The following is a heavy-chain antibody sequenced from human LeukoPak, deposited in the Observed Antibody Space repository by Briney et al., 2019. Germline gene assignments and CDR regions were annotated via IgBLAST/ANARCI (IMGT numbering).Heavy chain of an antibody. CDR1: GGSISSYY. CDR2: IYYSGST. Sequence: SETLSLTCTVSGGSISSYYWSWIRQPPGQGLEWIGYIYYSGSTNYNPSLKSRVTISVDTSKNQFSLKLSSVTAADTAVYYCARHFAFSYYYMDVWGKGTTVTVSS. CDR3: ARHFAFSYYYMDV. V-gene: IGHV4-59*08. J-gene: IGHJ6*03.